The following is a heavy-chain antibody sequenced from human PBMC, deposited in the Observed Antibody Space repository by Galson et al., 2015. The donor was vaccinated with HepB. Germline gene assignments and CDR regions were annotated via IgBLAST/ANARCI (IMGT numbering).Heavy chain of an antibody. J-gene: IGHJ4*02. CDR3: AKVGDSGSDMLQFDC. CDR1: GFTFSNYG. D-gene: IGHD1-26*01. CDR2: ISYDGTNK. V-gene: IGHV3-30*18. Sequence: SLRLSCAASGFTFSNYGMHWVRQVPGTGLEWVAVISYDGTNKYYADSVKGRFTISRDNSKNTLDLQMNSLRDDDTAVYYCAKVGDSGSDMLQFDCWGQGSLVIVSS.